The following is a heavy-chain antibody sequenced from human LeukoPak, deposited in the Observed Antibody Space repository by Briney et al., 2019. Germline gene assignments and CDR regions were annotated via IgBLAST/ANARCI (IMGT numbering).Heavy chain of an antibody. CDR3: ARDNSVEDTAWWFDP. Sequence: GASVKLSCNASGYTFTSYYIHWGRQAPGQGLEWMGIINPSGGSASYAQTFQGRVTMTRDMSTSTDYMELSSLRSEDTAVYYCARDNSVEDTAWWFDPWGQGTLVTVSS. CDR2: INPSGGSA. D-gene: IGHD4-23*01. CDR1: GYTFTSYY. V-gene: IGHV1-46*01. J-gene: IGHJ5*02.